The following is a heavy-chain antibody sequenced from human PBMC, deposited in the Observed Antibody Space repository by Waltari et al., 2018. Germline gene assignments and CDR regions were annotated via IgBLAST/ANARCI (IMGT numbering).Heavy chain of an antibody. CDR3: AREGDYGEHPRLDY. Sequence: QVQLQESGPGLVQPSQTLSLTCTVSGGSISSGSYYWSWIRQPAGKGLEWIGHIYTSGSTNYNPSLKRRVTISVDTSKNQFSLKLSSVTAADTAVYYCAREGDYGEHPRLDYWGQGTLVTVSS. V-gene: IGHV4-61*02. CDR2: IYTSGST. D-gene: IGHD4-17*01. J-gene: IGHJ4*02. CDR1: GGSISSGSYY.